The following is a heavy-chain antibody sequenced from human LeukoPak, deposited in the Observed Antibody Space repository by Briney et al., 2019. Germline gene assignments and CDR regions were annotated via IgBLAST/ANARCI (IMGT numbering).Heavy chain of an antibody. CDR2: ISGSGGST. Sequence: GGSLRLSCAASGFTFSSYGMSWVRQAPGKGLEWVSAISGSGGSTYYADSVKGRFTISRDNSKNTLYLQMNSLRAEDTAVYYCAKDDPNYYDSSGYYAPFDIWGQGTMVTVSS. CDR1: GFTFSSYG. D-gene: IGHD3-22*01. J-gene: IGHJ3*02. V-gene: IGHV3-23*01. CDR3: AKDDPNYYDSSGYYAPFDI.